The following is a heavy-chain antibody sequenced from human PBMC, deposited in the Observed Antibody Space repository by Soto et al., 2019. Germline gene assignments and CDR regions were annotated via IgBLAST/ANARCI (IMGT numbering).Heavy chain of an antibody. J-gene: IGHJ4*02. Sequence: PSETLSLTCTVSGGSIRSGDNYWSWIRHTPGKGLEWIGYIYYRGSTNYNPSLKSRVTISVDTSKNQFSLKLSSVTAADTAVYYCARHWALGPPPDYWGQGTLVTVSS. CDR2: IYYRGST. D-gene: IGHD3-16*01. CDR3: ARHWALGPPPDY. V-gene: IGHV4-61*08. CDR1: GGSIRSGDNY.